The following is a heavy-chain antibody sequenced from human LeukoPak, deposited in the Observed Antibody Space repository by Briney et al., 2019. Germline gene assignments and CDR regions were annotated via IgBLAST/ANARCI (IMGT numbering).Heavy chain of an antibody. CDR1: GGSLSSYY. CDR2: VYTSGST. Sequence: PSETLSLTCTVSGGSLSSYYWSWIRQPAGKGLEWIGRVYTSGSTNYNPSLKSRVTMSVDTSKNQFSLKLSSVTAADTAVYYCAREYCSSTSCYWVNWFDPWGQGTLVTVSS. CDR3: AREYCSSTSCYWVNWFDP. J-gene: IGHJ5*02. D-gene: IGHD2-2*01. V-gene: IGHV4-4*07.